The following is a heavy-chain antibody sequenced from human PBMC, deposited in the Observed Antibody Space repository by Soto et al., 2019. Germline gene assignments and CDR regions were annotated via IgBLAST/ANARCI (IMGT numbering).Heavy chain of an antibody. CDR1: GYTFTSYY. D-gene: IGHD6-13*01. CDR2: INPSGGST. J-gene: IGHJ6*03. V-gene: IGHV1-46*01. Sequence: ASVKVSCKASGYTFTSYYMHWVRQAPGQGLEWMGIINPSGGSTSYAQKFQGRVTMTRDTSTSTVYMELSSLRSEDTAVYYCARDAPLRYSSSWYDYYYYMDVWGKGTTVTVSS. CDR3: ARDAPLRYSSSWYDYYYYMDV.